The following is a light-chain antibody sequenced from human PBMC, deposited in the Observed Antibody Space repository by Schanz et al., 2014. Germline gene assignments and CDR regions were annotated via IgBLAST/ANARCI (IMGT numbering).Light chain of an antibody. J-gene: IGLJ2*01. CDR2: EVS. CDR3: SSYAGSNVVV. Sequence: QSALTQPPSASGSPGQSVTISCTGTSSDVGGYNYVSWYQQHPGKVPKLMIYEVSKRPSGVPDRFSGSKSGNTASLTVSGLQADDEADYYCSSYAGSNVVVFGGGTKLTVL. V-gene: IGLV2-8*01. CDR1: SSDVGGYNY.